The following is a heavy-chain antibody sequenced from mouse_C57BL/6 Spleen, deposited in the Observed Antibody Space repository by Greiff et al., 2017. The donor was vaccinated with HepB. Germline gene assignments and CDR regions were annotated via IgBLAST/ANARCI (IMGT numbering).Heavy chain of an antibody. CDR3: ASSPRYGRNLHYYAMDY. CDR1: GYTFTSYW. Sequence: QVQLQQPGAELVMPGASVKLSCKASGYTFTSYWMHWVKQRPGQGLEWIGEIDPSDSYTNYNQKFKGKSTLTVDKSSSTAYMQLSSLTSEDSAVYYCASSPRYGRNLHYYAMDYWGQGTSVTVSS. V-gene: IGHV1-69*01. J-gene: IGHJ4*01. D-gene: IGHD1-1*01. CDR2: IDPSDSYT.